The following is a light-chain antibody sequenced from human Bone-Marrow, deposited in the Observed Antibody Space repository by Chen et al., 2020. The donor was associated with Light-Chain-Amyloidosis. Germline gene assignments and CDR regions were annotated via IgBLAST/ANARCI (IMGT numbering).Light chain of an antibody. Sequence: SYELTQPPSVSVSLGLTARITCSGDDLPTKYAYWYQQKPGQAPVLVIHRDTERPSGISERFSGSSSGTTATLTISGVQAEDEADYHCQSADSSGTYEVIFGGGTKLTVL. J-gene: IGLJ2*01. CDR2: RDT. CDR3: QSADSSGTYEVI. CDR1: DLPTKY. V-gene: IGLV3-25*03.